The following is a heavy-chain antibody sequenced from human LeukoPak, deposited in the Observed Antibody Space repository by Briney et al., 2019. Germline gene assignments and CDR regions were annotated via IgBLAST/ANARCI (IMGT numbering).Heavy chain of an antibody. CDR2: LSGSGGTT. CDR3: VKDRPPNVFYFDSQPFGR. J-gene: IGHJ4*02. D-gene: IGHD3-22*01. V-gene: IGHV3-23*01. Sequence: PGGSLRLSCVVSGFPFSSYAMSWVRQAPGGGLEWVAGLSGSGGTTYHSDSVKGRFTVSRDNSKDTLFLHMNSLRDEDTAVYYCVKDRPPNVFYFDSQPFGRWGQGTLVTVSS. CDR1: GFPFSSYA.